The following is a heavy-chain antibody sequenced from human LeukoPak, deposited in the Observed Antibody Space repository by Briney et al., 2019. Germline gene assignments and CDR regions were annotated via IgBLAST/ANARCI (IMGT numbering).Heavy chain of an antibody. D-gene: IGHD2/OR15-2a*01. V-gene: IGHV4-39*01. CDR1: GGSISSSSYY. Sequence: SETLSLTCTVSGGSISSSSYYWGWIRQPPGKWLECIGSIYYSGSTYYNPSLKSRVTISVDTSKNQFSLKLSSVTAADTAVYYCARVSSKTGRRSDYWGQGTLVTVSS. J-gene: IGHJ4*02. CDR3: ARVSSKTGRRSDY. CDR2: IYYSGST.